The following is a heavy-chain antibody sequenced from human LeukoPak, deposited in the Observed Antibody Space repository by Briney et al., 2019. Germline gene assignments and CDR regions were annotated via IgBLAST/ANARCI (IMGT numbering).Heavy chain of an antibody. CDR3: VRGWRIMDV. CDR1: GFTFSNYP. V-gene: IGHV3-64D*06. D-gene: IGHD5-24*01. CDR2: VNTNGGAT. Sequence: GSLRLSCSASGFTFSNYPMHWVRQAPGKGLEYVSVVNTNGGATYYADSVKGRPTISRDNSKNTVYLQISSLRGEDTAMYYCVRGWRIMDVWGQGTTVTVSS. J-gene: IGHJ6*02.